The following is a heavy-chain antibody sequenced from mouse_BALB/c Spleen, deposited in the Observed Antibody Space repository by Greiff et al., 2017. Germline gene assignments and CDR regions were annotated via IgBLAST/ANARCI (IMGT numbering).Heavy chain of an antibody. CDR2: INPSNGGT. V-gene: IGHV1S81*02. CDR1: GYTFTSYY. J-gene: IGHJ4*01. CDR3: TRGFSYAMDY. Sequence: QVHVKQSGAELVKPGASVKLSCKASGYTFTSYYMYWVKQRPGQGLEWIGEINPSNGGTNFNEKFKSKATLTVDKSSSTAYMQLSSLTSEDSAVYYCTRGFSYAMDYWGQGTSVTVSS.